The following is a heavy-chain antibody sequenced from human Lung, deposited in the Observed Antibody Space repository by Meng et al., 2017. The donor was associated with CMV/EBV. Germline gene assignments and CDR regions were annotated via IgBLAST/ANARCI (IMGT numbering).Heavy chain of an antibody. V-gene: IGHV2-70D*14. Sequence: SGPTLVKPTQTLTLTCTFSGFSLSSTGLRVNWIRQPPGKALEWLARIDWHDDKLYNTSLKTRLTISKDTFKNQVVLTMTDMDHVDPATYYCARTRDYYHVMDVWGQGXTVTVSS. CDR1: GFSLSSTGLR. J-gene: IGHJ6*02. CDR3: ARTRDYYHVMDV. CDR2: IDWHDDK.